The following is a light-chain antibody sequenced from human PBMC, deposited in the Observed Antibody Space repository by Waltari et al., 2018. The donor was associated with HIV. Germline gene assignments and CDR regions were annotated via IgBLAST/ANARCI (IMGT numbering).Light chain of an antibody. J-gene: IGLJ3*02. Sequence: SYELTQPPSVSVSPGPTARITCSGDALPKQSAYWYHQKPGQAPVLVIYKDTERPSGIPERFSGSSSGTTVTLTISGVQAEDEADYYCQSADSSGTWVLGGGTKLTVL. CDR1: ALPKQS. CDR3: QSADSSGTWV. CDR2: KDT. V-gene: IGLV3-25*03.